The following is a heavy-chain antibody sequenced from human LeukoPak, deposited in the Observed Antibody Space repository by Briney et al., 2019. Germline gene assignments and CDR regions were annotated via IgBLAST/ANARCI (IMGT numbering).Heavy chain of an antibody. Sequence: GGSLRLSCAASGFTFDDYATHWVRQAPGKGLEWVSGISWNSGSIGYADSVKGRFTISRDNAKNSLYLQMNSLRAEDTALYYCAKDIDYGGNSGAFDIWGQGTMVTVSS. CDR3: AKDIDYGGNSGAFDI. D-gene: IGHD4-23*01. CDR1: GFTFDDYA. CDR2: ISWNSGSI. J-gene: IGHJ3*02. V-gene: IGHV3-9*01.